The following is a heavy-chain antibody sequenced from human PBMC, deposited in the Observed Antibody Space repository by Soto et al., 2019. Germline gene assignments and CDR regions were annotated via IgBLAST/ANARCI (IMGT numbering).Heavy chain of an antibody. CDR2: IIPIFGTT. CDR1: GGTFSSYA. D-gene: IGHD6-6*01. V-gene: IGHV1-69*01. Sequence: QVQLVQSGAEVKKTGSSVKVSCTDSGGTFSSYAISWVRQAPGQGVAWMGGIIPIFGTTNYAQKFKGRVTITADETTSTAYMELSSLRSEDMAVYDCARDYRARNWFDPWGQGTLVTVSS. J-gene: IGHJ5*02. CDR3: ARDYRARNWFDP.